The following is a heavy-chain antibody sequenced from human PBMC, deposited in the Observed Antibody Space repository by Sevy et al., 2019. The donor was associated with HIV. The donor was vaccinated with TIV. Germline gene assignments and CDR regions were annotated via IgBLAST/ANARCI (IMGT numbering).Heavy chain of an antibody. J-gene: IGHJ6*02. CDR2: INPKSGAT. V-gene: IGHV1-2*02. CDR1: GYTFSDSGYY. D-gene: IGHD3-3*01. CDR3: ARESYDFWTGPVDYDYGMDV. Sequence: ASVKVSCKASGYTFSDSGYYVHWVRQAPGQGLEWMGWINPKSGATNYGQKFQGRVTMTRETSVSTANMELNRLTSDDTAVYYCARESYDFWTGPVDYDYGMDVWGQGTTVTVSS.